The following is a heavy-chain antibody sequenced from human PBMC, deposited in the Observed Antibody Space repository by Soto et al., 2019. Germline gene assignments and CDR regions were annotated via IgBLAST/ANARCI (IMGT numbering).Heavy chain of an antibody. CDR3: ARTNYGDYDYYCGMDV. V-gene: IGHV1-69*13. CDR1: GGTFSSYA. J-gene: IGHJ6*02. CDR2: IIPIFGTA. Sequence: QVQLVQSGAEVKKPGASVKVSCKASGGTFSSYAICWVRQAPGQGLEWMGGIIPIFGTANYAQKFQGRVTITADESTSTAYMELSSLRSEDTAVYYCARTNYGDYDYYCGMDVGGQGTTVTVSS. D-gene: IGHD4-17*01.